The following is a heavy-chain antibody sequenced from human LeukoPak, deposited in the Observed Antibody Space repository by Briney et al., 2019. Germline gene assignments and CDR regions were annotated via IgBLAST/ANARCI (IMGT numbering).Heavy chain of an antibody. D-gene: IGHD6-19*01. CDR2: ISGSGGST. CDR1: GFTFSSYS. CDR3: AKALAVAGNKFDY. V-gene: IGHV3-23*01. J-gene: IGHJ4*02. Sequence: GGSLRLSCAASGFTFSSYSMNWVRQAPGKGLEWVSAISGSGGSTYYADSVKGRFTISRDNSKNTLYLQMNSLRAEDTAVYYCAKALAVAGNKFDYWGQGTLVTVSS.